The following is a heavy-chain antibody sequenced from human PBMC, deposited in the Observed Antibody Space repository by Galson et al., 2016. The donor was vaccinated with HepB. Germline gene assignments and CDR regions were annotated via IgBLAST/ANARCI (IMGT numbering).Heavy chain of an antibody. Sequence: QSGAEVKKPGESLKISCQGSGYKFTSYWIVWVRQVPGKGLEWMGTIYPGDPDPRYSPSFQGQVTISVDKSISTAYLQWSSLKASDSAMYYCARHELHSNSWYMGSWGQGTLVTVSS. CDR3: ARHELHSNSWYMGS. D-gene: IGHD6-13*01. CDR1: GYKFTSYW. J-gene: IGHJ5*02. V-gene: IGHV5-51*01. CDR2: IYPGDPDP.